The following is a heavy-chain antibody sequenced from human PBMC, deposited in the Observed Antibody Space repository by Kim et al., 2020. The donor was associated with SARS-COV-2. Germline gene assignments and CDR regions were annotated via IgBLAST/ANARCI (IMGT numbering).Heavy chain of an antibody. Sequence: ASVKVSCKASGYTFTSYYMHWVRQAPGQGLEWMGIINPSGGSTSYAQKFQGRVTMTRDTSTSTVYMELSSLRSEDTAVYYCARGPPINYYGSGSYYNVARSLVYCGQGTLVTVSS. V-gene: IGHV1-46*01. CDR2: INPSGGST. J-gene: IGHJ4*02. CDR1: GYTFTSYY. CDR3: ARGPPINYYGSGSYYNVARSLVY. D-gene: IGHD3-10*01.